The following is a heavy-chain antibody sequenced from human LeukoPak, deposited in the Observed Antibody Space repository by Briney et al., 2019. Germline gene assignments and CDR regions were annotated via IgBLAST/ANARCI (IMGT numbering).Heavy chain of an antibody. CDR2: ISYSGST. CDR3: ARDDYRGVTNFDP. CDR1: GGSISPYF. J-gene: IGHJ5*02. V-gene: IGHV4-59*01. D-gene: IGHD3-10*01. Sequence: SEALSLTCTVSGGSISPYFWSWIRQPPGKGLEWIGYISYSGSTNYNPSLKSRVTISVDTSKNQFSLQLSSVTAADTAVYYCARDDYRGVTNFDPWGQGTLVTVSS.